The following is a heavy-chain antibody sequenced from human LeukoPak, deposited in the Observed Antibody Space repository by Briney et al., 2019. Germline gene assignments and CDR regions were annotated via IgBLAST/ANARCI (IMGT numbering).Heavy chain of an antibody. Sequence: ASVKVSCKASGYTFTSYGISWVRQAPGQGLEWMGWISPYNGNTNYAQKFQGRVTMTRDTSISTAYMELSRLRSDDTAVYYCARDYSGYPELWGFDYWGQGTLVTVSS. D-gene: IGHD5-12*01. CDR3: ARDYSGYPELWGFDY. CDR1: GYTFTSYG. J-gene: IGHJ4*02. CDR2: ISPYNGNT. V-gene: IGHV1-18*01.